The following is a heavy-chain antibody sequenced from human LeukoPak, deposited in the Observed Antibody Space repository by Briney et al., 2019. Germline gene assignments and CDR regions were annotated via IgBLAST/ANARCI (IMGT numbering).Heavy chain of an antibody. CDR3: ARATGATSKPGYCGGGSCYFDY. Sequence: GGSLRLSCAVSGFSFRSYSMIWVRQAPGKGLEWVSSITDNSSYKFYADSVKGRFTMSRDNAKNSLYLQMNSLRAEDTAVYYCARATGATSKPGYCGGGSCYFDYWGQGTLVTVSS. D-gene: IGHD2-15*01. V-gene: IGHV3-21*01. CDR1: GFSFRSYS. CDR2: ITDNSSYK. J-gene: IGHJ4*02.